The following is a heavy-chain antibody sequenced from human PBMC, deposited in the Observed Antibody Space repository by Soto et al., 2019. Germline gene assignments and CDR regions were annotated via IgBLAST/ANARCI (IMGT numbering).Heavy chain of an antibody. Sequence: LSLTCTVSGGSISGHYWSWIRQPPGKGLQYIGYISYSGSTNYNPSLKSRVTISVDTSNNQFSLRLSSVTAADTAVYYCARDVGLQHDTGYYDFWSGKNNWFDPWGQGTLVTVSS. CDR1: GGSISGHY. D-gene: IGHD3-3*01. J-gene: IGHJ5*02. V-gene: IGHV4-59*11. CDR2: ISYSGST. CDR3: ARDVGLQHDTGYYDFWSGKNNWFDP.